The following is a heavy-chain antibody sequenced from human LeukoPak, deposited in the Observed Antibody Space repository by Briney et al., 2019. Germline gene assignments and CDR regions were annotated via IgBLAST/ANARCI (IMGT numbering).Heavy chain of an antibody. CDR2: ISGSGDRT. CDR1: GFTFSNYG. D-gene: IGHD4-17*01. CDR3: AASTVTTYYFDY. Sequence: GGSLRLSCAASGFTFSNYGMSWVSQAPGKGLEWVSAISGSGDRTYYADSVKGRFTISRENSKNTLYVQMNSLRAEDTAVYYCAASTVTTYYFDYWGQGTLVTVSS. J-gene: IGHJ4*02. V-gene: IGHV3-23*01.